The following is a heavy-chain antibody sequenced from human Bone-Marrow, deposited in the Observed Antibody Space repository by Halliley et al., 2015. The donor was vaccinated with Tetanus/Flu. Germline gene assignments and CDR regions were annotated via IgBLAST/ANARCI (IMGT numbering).Heavy chain of an antibody. V-gene: IGHV4-59*01. CDR3: ARVGRGISALDY. CDR1: GASIGSSY. Sequence: TLSLTCSVSGASIGSSYWGWIRQSPGEGLEWIGYIYYSGSTNYNPSLRSRVTILVDTSKSQFSLRLMSVTTADTAVYYCARVGRGISALDYWVQGILVTVSS. D-gene: IGHD3-10*01. CDR2: IYYSGST. J-gene: IGHJ4*02.